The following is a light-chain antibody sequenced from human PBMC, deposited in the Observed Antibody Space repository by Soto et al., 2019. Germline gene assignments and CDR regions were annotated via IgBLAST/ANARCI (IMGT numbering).Light chain of an antibody. J-gene: IGKJ1*01. CDR3: QQRTNSPPWT. Sequence: EIVLTQSPATLSLSPGEGASLSCRASQNISTYLAWYQQRPGQVPRLLIYGVSKRAPAIPPRFSGSGSGTDFTLSVSGLETEAFATYYCQQRTNSPPWTFGQGTRVELK. V-gene: IGKV3-11*01. CDR1: QNISTY. CDR2: GVS.